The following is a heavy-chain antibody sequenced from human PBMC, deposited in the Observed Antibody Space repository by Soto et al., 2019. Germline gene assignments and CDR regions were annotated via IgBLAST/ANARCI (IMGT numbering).Heavy chain of an antibody. D-gene: IGHD1-26*01. J-gene: IGHJ6*02. CDR1: GGTVSTYA. CDR3: PREWARNNGWPRTPHYRLAV. V-gene: IGHV1-69*13. Sequence: ASVNVSCKTSGGTVSTYAIGWVRQAPGQGLEWVGGIIPIFRTTNYAQKFRGRVTITADESTGTAYMELSSLRSDDTAMYYCPREWARNNGWPRTPHYRLAVWAQRTTVPVSS. CDR2: IIPIFRTT.